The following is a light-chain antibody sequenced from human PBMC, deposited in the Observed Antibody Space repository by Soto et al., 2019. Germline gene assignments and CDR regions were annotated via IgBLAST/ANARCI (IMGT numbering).Light chain of an antibody. CDR2: GNS. CDR1: SSNIGAGYD. J-gene: IGLJ1*01. V-gene: IGLV1-40*01. Sequence: QPVLTQPPSVSGAPGQRVTISCTGSSSNIGAGYDVHWYQQLPGTAPKLLIYGNSNRPSGVPDRFSGSKSGTSASLAITGLQAEDEADYYCQSYDSSVSGSRVFGTGTKVTVL. CDR3: QSYDSSVSGSRV.